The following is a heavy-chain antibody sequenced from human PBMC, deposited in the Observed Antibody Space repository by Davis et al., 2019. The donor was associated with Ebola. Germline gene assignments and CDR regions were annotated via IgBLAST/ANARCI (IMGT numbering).Heavy chain of an antibody. D-gene: IGHD3-3*01. CDR2: IWYDGSNK. J-gene: IGHJ6*04. CDR1: GFTFSNYN. Sequence: GESLKISCAASGFTFSNYNMNWVRQAPGKGLEWVAVIWYDGSNKYYADSVKGRFTISRDNSKNTLYLQMNSLRAEDTAVYYCARSPKAVLRFLEWLDYGMDVWGKGTTVTVSS. V-gene: IGHV3-33*08. CDR3: ARSPKAVLRFLEWLDYGMDV.